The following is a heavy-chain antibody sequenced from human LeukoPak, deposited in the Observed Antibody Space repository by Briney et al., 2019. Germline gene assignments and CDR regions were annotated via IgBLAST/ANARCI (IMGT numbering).Heavy chain of an antibody. D-gene: IGHD2-15*01. CDR2: ISWSSSTI. V-gene: IGHV3-48*01. Sequence: GGSLRLSCAASGFSFSSYSMNWVRQAPGKGLEWVSYISWSSSTIHYADSVKGRFTISRDNAKNSLYLQMDSLRAEDTAVYYCARAGCGWVLTPCDAFDIWGQGTMVTVSS. CDR1: GFSFSSYS. J-gene: IGHJ3*02. CDR3: ARAGCGWVLTPCDAFDI.